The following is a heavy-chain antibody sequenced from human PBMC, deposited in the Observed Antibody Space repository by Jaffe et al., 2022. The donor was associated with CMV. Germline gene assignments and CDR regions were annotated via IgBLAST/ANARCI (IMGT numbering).Heavy chain of an antibody. J-gene: IGHJ4*02. CDR3: ARGSIIAARPPGH. CDR1: GFTFNTYW. D-gene: IGHD6-6*01. V-gene: IGHV3-74*03. Sequence: EVQLVESGGGLVQPGGSLRLSCEASGFTFNTYWMHWVRQVPGKGLVWVSRINGDGSVTKYADSVKGRFTISSDNAKNTLYLQMNNLRAEDTAIYYCARGSIIAARPPGHWGQGTLVTVSS. CDR2: INGDGSVT.